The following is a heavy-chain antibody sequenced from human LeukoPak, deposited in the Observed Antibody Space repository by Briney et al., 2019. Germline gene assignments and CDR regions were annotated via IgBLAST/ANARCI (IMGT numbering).Heavy chain of an antibody. J-gene: IGHJ6*02. CDR2: IYYSGTT. CDR3: ARRDWGYYYTMDV. D-gene: IGHD3/OR15-3a*01. Sequence: SETLSLPCTVSGGSLSSYYWSWIPQPPGKGLEWIGYIYYSGTTNYNPSLKSRVTISLDTSKNQFSLKLSSVTAADTAVYYCARRDWGYYYTMDVWGQGTTVTVSS. CDR1: GGSLSSYY. V-gene: IGHV4-59*01.